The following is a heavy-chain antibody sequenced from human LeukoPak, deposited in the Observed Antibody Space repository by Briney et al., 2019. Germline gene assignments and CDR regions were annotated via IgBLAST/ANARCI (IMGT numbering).Heavy chain of an antibody. CDR3: ARLAAAYCGGDCYSVNWFDP. J-gene: IGHJ5*02. D-gene: IGHD2-21*02. CDR2: IYPGDSDT. CDR1: GYSFTSYW. V-gene: IGHV5-51*01. Sequence: GESLKISCKGSGYSFTSYWIGWVRQMPGKGLEWMGIIYPGDSDTRYSPSFQGQVTISADKSIGTAYLQWSNLKASDTAMYYCARLAAAYCGGDCYSVNWFDPWGQGTLVTVSS.